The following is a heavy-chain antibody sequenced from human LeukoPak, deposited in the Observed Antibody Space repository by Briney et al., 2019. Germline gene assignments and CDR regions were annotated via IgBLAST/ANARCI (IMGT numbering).Heavy chain of an antibody. CDR1: GFTFSSYS. CDR3: ARPPGRDYYDSSGYYDY. CDR2: ISSSSSYI. Sequence: GGSLRLSCAASGFTFSSYSMNWVRQAPGKGLEWVSSISSSSSYIYYSDSVKGRFTISRDNAKNSLYLQMNSLRAEDTAVYYCARPPGRDYYDSSGYYDYWGQGTLVTVSS. D-gene: IGHD3-22*01. V-gene: IGHV3-21*01. J-gene: IGHJ4*02.